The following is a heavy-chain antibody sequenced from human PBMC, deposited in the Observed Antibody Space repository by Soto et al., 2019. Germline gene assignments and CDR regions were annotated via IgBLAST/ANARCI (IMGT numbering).Heavy chain of an antibody. V-gene: IGHV2-70*04. CDR2: IDWDDDT. CDR3: ARDSSRIYGVDV. Sequence: GPTLVNPTQTLSLTCSLSGFSLSTSGMRVSWVRQPPGKSLEWLARIDWDDDTFYSTSLKTRLTISKDTSRNQVVLTMTNMDPVDTATYYCARDSSRIYGVDVWGQGTTVTVSS. J-gene: IGHJ6*02. CDR1: GFSLSTSGMR. D-gene: IGHD3-22*01.